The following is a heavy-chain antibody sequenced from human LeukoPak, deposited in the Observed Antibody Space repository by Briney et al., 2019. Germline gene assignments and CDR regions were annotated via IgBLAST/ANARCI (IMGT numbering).Heavy chain of an antibody. V-gene: IGHV3-21*01. J-gene: IGHJ4*02. CDR3: VRVSLGRYCNGGTCYLDY. CDR2: IGGSGAYI. D-gene: IGHD2-15*01. Sequence: GGSLRLSCAASGFTFSTYNMNWVRQAPGKGLECVSSIGGSGAYIYYADSVKGRFTISRDNAKNSLYLQMNSLRAEDTAVYYCVRVSLGRYCNGGTCYLDYWGQGTLVTVSS. CDR1: GFTFSTYN.